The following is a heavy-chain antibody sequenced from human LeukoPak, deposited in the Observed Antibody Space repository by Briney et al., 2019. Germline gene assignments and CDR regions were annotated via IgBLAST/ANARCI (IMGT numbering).Heavy chain of an antibody. CDR2: IGPTGTDR. CDR1: GVTFSSCG. Sequence: GGSLRLSCAASGVTFSSCGFNWVRQAPWKGQEWVSSIGPTGTDRYYADSVRGRFTISRDNAKNSMYLQMDSLRDEDTAVYYCATETIGRHYDYWGQGTLLTVSS. V-gene: IGHV3-21*01. CDR3: ATETIGRHYDY. J-gene: IGHJ4*02.